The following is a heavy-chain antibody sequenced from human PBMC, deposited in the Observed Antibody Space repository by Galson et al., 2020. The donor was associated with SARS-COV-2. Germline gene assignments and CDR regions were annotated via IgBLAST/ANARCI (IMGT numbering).Heavy chain of an antibody. CDR3: ARGKMATEEGDWFDP. J-gene: IGHJ5*02. CDR1: GGSISSGSYY. CDR2: IYTSGST. Sequence: SETLSLTCTVSGGSISSGSYYWSWIRQPAGKGLEWIGRIYTSGSTNYNPSLKSRVTISVDTSKNQFSLKLSSVTAADTAVYYCARGKMATEEGDWFDPWGQGTLVTVSS. V-gene: IGHV4-61*02. D-gene: IGHD5-12*01.